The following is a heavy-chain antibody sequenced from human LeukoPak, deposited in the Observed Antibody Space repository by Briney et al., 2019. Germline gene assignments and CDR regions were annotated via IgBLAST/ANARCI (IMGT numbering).Heavy chain of an antibody. J-gene: IGHJ6*03. CDR1: GYTFTSYD. V-gene: IGHV1-8*01. CDR2: MNPNSGNT. D-gene: IGHD1-1*01. CDR3: ATLAGRKTGTDPTHYYYYMDV. Sequence: ASVKVSCKASGYTFTSYDINWVRQATGQGLERMGWMNPNSGNTGYAQKFQGRVTMTRNTSISTAYMELSSLRSEDTVVYYCATLAGRKTGTDPTHYYYYMDVWGKGTTVTVSS.